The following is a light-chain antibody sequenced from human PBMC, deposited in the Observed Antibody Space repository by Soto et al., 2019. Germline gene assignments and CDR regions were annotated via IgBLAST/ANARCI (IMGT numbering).Light chain of an antibody. V-gene: IGKV1-27*01. CDR2: AAS. J-gene: IGKJ4*01. CDR3: QKYNRAPLT. Sequence: DVQMTQSPSSLSASVGDRVTITCRASQGIAPYLAWFQQKPGKVPTLLIYAASTLQSGVPSRFSGSGSGTDFTLTISSLQPEDVATYYCQKYNRAPLTFGGGTKVEIK. CDR1: QGIAPY.